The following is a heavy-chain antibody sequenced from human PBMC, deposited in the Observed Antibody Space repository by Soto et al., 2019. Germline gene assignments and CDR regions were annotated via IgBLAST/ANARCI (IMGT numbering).Heavy chain of an antibody. CDR1: GFTFSTYG. D-gene: IGHD2-21*01. CDR3: AREYGGGGPCYFDY. CDR2: IWYDGSNK. J-gene: IGHJ4*02. Sequence: VQLVESGGGVVQPGRSLSLSCSASGFTFSTYGMHWVRQAPGKGLEWVAVIWYDGSNKYYGDSVKGRLSVSRDNSKNTLYLQMKSLRAEDTAVYYCAREYGGGGPCYFDYWGQGTLVTVSS. V-gene: IGHV3-33*01.